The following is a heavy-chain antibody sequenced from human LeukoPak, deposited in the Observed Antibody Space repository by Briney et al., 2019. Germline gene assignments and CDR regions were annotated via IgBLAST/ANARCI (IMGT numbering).Heavy chain of an antibody. CDR2: IKPDGSDK. J-gene: IGHJ4*02. Sequence: GGSLRLSCAASGFTFTTYWMTWVRQAPGKGLEWVANIKPDGSDKYYVESVKGRFTISRDNARNSLSLQMNSLRAEDTAVYYCARDYGDAYWGQGTLVTVSS. D-gene: IGHD4-17*01. V-gene: IGHV3-7*04. CDR3: ARDYGDAY. CDR1: GFTFTTYW.